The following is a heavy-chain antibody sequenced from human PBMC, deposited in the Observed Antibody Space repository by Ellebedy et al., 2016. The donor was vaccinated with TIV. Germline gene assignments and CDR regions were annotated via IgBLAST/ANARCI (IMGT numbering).Heavy chain of an antibody. V-gene: IGHV1-46*01. Sequence: AASVKVSCKASGYTFSSNYMHWVRQAPGRGLEWMGITDPSGGSTNYAQKFQGSVTMTRDTSTSTVYMELSSLRSEDTAVYYCARRSSAYALDYWGQGTLVTVSS. CDR3: ARRSSAYALDY. J-gene: IGHJ4*02. CDR1: GYTFSSNY. D-gene: IGHD5-12*01. CDR2: TDPSGGST.